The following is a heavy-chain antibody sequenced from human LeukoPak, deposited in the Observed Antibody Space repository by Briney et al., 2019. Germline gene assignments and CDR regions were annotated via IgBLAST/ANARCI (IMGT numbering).Heavy chain of an antibody. CDR1: GFTFSSYW. D-gene: IGHD7-27*01. J-gene: IGHJ4*02. Sequence: GGSLRLSCAASGFTFSSYWMHWVRQVPGKGLVWVSRISSDGNTTTYADSVKGRFTISRDNAKNTLYLQMNSLRAEGTAVYYCAREQKTGDSRYFDYWGQGTLVTVSS. CDR2: ISSDGNTT. CDR3: AREQKTGDSRYFDY. V-gene: IGHV3-74*01.